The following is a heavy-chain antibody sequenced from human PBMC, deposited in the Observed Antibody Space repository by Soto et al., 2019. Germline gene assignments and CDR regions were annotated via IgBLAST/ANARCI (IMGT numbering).Heavy chain of an antibody. Sequence: SETLSLTCTVSGGPIRSYCWSWIRQPPGKGLEWIGYIYDSGNTDYNPSLKSRVTISVDTSKNQFSLKLSSVTTADTAVYYCARRGGNYYYESTGHSNHDMEVWGQGTTVTVSS. D-gene: IGHD3-22*01. CDR2: IYDSGNT. CDR3: ARRGGNYYYESTGHSNHDMEV. J-gene: IGHJ6*02. CDR1: GGPIRSYC. V-gene: IGHV4-59*01.